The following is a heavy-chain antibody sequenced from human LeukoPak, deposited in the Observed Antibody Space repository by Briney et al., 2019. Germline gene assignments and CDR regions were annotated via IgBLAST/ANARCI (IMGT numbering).Heavy chain of an antibody. CDR3: ARGDYDILTGYSKNAFDI. CDR2: IIPIFGRG. D-gene: IGHD3-9*01. CDR1: GGTFSSYA. V-gene: IGHV1-69*06. Sequence: SSVKVSCKASGGTFSSYAISWVRQAPGQGLEWMGGIIPIFGRGNYAQKFQGRGTITADKSTSTAYMELSSLRSEDTAVYYCARGDYDILTGYSKNAFDIGGQGTMVTVSS. J-gene: IGHJ3*02.